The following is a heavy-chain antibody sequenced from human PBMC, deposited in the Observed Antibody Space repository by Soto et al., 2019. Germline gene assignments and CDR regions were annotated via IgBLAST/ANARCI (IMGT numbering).Heavy chain of an antibody. D-gene: IGHD3-22*01. CDR3: AKDDSSGYSAEAFDY. V-gene: IGHV3-23*01. Sequence: EVQLLESGGGLVQPGGSLRLSCAASGFTFSSYAMSWVRQAPGKGLEWVSAISGSGGSTYYADSVKGRFTISRDNSKNTLYLKMNSLRAEDTAVYYCAKDDSSGYSAEAFDYWGQGTLVTVSS. CDR2: ISGSGGST. CDR1: GFTFSSYA. J-gene: IGHJ4*02.